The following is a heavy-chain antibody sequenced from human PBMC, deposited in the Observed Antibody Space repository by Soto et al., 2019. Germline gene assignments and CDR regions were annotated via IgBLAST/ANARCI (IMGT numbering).Heavy chain of an antibody. D-gene: IGHD6-19*01. V-gene: IGHV4-4*02. CDR3: ARSFGWYAVES. CDR1: GVSIDSGYW. J-gene: IGHJ4*02. Sequence: QVQLQESGPGLVKPSGTLSLRPSGTLSLTCGVSGVSIDSGYWWGWVRQPPGKDLGWLGDMSHCGCPNYTPSLSSRVTILLDKSKNQFSRCLTLMTASDTATCYCARSFGWYAVESWGQGILVTVSS. CDR2: MSHCGCP.